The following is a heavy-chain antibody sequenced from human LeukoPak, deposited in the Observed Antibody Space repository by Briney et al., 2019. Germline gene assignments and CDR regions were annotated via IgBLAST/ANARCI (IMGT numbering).Heavy chain of an antibody. CDR3: ARGKNRPVFDY. J-gene: IGHJ4*02. CDR2: ISYDGSNK. Sequence: GGSLRLSCAASGFTFSSYAMHWVRQAPGKGLEWVAVISYDGSNKYYADSVKGRFTISRDNAENSLYLQMNSLRVEDTAVYYCARGKNRPVFDYWGQGTLVTVSS. CDR1: GFTFSSYA. V-gene: IGHV3-30-3*01. D-gene: IGHD2/OR15-2a*01.